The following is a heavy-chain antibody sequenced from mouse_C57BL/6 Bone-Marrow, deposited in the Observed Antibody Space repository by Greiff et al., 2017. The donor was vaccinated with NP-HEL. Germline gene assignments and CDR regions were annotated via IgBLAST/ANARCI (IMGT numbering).Heavy chain of an antibody. CDR1: GYTFPDYY. J-gene: IGHJ4*01. V-gene: IGHV1-75*01. CDR3: ARGDLNYAMDY. Sequence: QVQLQQSGPELVKPGASVKISCKASGYTFPDYYINWVKQRPGQGLEWIGWIFPGSGSTYYNEQFKGKATLTVDKSSNTAYILLSSLNSEDSAVYFCARGDLNYAMDYWGQGTSVTVSS. CDR2: IFPGSGST.